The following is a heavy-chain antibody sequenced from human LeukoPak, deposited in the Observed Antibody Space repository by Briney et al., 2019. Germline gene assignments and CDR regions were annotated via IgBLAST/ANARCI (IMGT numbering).Heavy chain of an antibody. D-gene: IGHD1-1*01. V-gene: IGHV3-30*02. CDR3: ARDSNGPAARYFDY. J-gene: IGHJ4*02. CDR2: IRYDGSNK. Sequence: GGSLRLSCAASGFTFSSYGMHWVRQAPGKGLEWVAFIRYDGSNKYYADSVKGRFTISRDNSKNTLYLQMNSLRAEDTAVYYCARDSNGPAARYFDYWGQGTLVTVSS. CDR1: GFTFSSYG.